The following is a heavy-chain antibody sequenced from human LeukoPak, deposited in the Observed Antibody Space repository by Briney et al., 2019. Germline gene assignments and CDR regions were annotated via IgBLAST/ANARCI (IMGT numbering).Heavy chain of an antibody. D-gene: IGHD4-17*01. CDR2: INPKSGGT. CDR3: ARAPSFGDYGGDY. CDR1: GYTFTAYY. J-gene: IGHJ4*02. V-gene: IGHV1-2*02. Sequence: ASVKVSCKASGYTFTAYYMHWVRQAPGQGLEWMGWINPKSGGTNYARKFQGRVTVTRDTSISTAYMELSSLRSDDTAVYYCARAPSFGDYGGDYWGQGTLVTVSS.